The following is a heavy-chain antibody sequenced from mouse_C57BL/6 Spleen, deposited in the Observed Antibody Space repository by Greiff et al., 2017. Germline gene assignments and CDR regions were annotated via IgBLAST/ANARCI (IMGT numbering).Heavy chain of an antibody. D-gene: IGHD1-1*01. Sequence: QVQLQQSGAELVKPGASVKISCKASGYAFSSYWMNWVKQRPGKGLEWIGQIYPGDGDTNYNGKFKGKATLTADKSSSTAYMQLSSLTSEDSAVYFSARRNYDGSNWYFDVWGTGTTVTVSS. CDR2: IYPGDGDT. J-gene: IGHJ1*03. CDR1: GYAFSSYW. V-gene: IGHV1-80*01. CDR3: ARRNYDGSNWYFDV.